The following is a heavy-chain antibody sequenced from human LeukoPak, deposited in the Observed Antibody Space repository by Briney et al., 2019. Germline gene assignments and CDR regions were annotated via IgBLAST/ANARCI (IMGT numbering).Heavy chain of an antibody. V-gene: IGHV1-18*01. CDR3: ARVAAADYFDY. CDR2: INPYNGNT. J-gene: IGHJ4*02. D-gene: IGHD6-13*01. CDR1: GSTFTSFA. Sequence: EASVKVSCKASGSTFTSFAFSWVRQAPGQGLEWMGWINPYNGNTNYAQKLQGRITMTTDTSTSTAYMELRSLRSDDTAVYYCARVAAADYFDYWGQGTLVTVSS.